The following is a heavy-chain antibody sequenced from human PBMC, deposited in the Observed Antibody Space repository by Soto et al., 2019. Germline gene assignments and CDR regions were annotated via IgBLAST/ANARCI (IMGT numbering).Heavy chain of an antibody. CDR3: ASNYYYYGMDV. J-gene: IGHJ6*02. V-gene: IGHV4-61*01. Sequence: SETLSITCTVSGGSVSSGSHYWSWIRQPPGKGLEWIAYVSYSGRTNYNPSLKSRVSISVDTSKNQFSLSLSSVTAADTAVYYCASNYYYYGMDVWGQGTTVTVSS. CDR1: GGSVSSGSHY. CDR2: VSYSGRT.